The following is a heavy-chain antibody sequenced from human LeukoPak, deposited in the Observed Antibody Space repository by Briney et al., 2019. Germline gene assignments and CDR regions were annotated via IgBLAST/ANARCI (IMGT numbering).Heavy chain of an antibody. CDR1: GYTFTSYG. D-gene: IGHD5-24*01. Sequence: GASVKVSCKASGYTFTSYGITWVRQAPGQGLEWMGWISAYNGNTNYAQMLQGRVTMTTDTSTSTAYMELRSLRPDDTAVYYCARGLQETLGWLKAFSAFDIWGQGTMVTVSS. CDR3: ARGLQETLGWLKAFSAFDI. J-gene: IGHJ3*02. CDR2: ISAYNGNT. V-gene: IGHV1-18*01.